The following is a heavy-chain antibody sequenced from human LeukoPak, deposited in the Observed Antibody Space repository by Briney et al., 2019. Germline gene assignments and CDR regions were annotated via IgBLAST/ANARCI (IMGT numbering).Heavy chain of an antibody. Sequence: SQTLSLTCAISGDSVSSNSAGWSWIRQSPSRGLEWLGRTYYRSKWYNDYAVSVKSRITINPDTSKNQFSLKLSSVTAADTAVYYCARGSASKWLRLQNYFDYWGQGTLVTVSS. CDR1: GDSVSSNSAG. J-gene: IGHJ4*02. CDR2: TYYRSKWYN. CDR3: ARGSASKWLRLQNYFDY. V-gene: IGHV6-1*01. D-gene: IGHD5-12*01.